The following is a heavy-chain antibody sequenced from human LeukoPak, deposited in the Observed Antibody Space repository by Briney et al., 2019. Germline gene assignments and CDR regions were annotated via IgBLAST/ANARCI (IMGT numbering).Heavy chain of an antibody. CDR3: ARDYWGGSWNYVEY. J-gene: IGHJ4*02. D-gene: IGHD2-15*01. CDR1: GGSITNHY. CDR2: VYYTGST. V-gene: IGHV4-59*11. Sequence: SETLSLTCTVSGGSITNHYWSWIRQPPGKGLEWIGYVYYTGSTNYNPSLKSRVTISVDTSKNQFSLKLSSVTAADTAVYYCARDYWGGSWNYVEYWGQGTLVTVSS.